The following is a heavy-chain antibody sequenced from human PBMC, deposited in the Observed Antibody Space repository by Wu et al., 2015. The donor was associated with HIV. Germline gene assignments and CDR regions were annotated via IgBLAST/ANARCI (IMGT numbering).Heavy chain of an antibody. V-gene: IGHV1-18*01. Sequence: QVQLVQSGAEVKKPGASVKVSCKASGYTFTSYGISWVRQAPGQGLEWMGWISAYNGNTNYAQKLQGRVTMTTDTSTSTAYMELRSLRSDDTAVYYCARVDIVVVPAAIFSEDAFDIWGQGTMVTVSS. D-gene: IGHD2-2*02. J-gene: IGHJ3*02. CDR1: GYTFTSYG. CDR2: ISAYNGNT. CDR3: ARVDIVVVPAAIFSEDAFDI.